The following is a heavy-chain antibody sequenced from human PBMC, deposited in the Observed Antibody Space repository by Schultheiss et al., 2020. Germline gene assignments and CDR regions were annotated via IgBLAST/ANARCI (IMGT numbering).Heavy chain of an antibody. V-gene: IGHV3-48*01. Sequence: GGSLRLSCAASGFTFSSSSMTWVRQAPGKGLEWVSYISSGSGAAIYYADSVQGRFTISRDNAKNTLYLQMNSLRAEDTAVYYCARWGGHLDYWGQGTLVTVSS. CDR1: GFTFSSSS. D-gene: IGHD3-16*01. J-gene: IGHJ4*02. CDR3: ARWGGHLDY. CDR2: ISSGSGAAI.